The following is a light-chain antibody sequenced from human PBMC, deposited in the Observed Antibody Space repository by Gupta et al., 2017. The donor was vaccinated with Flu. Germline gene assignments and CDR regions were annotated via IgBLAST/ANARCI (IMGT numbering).Light chain of an antibody. Sequence: PSSLSASVGDRVTITCRASQSIAGYLNWYQQKPGKAPKLLIYAASSVQSGVPSRFSGSGSGTDFTLTISRLQPEDFAAYYCQQSDSTPRTFGQGTKLEIK. CDR1: QSIAGY. J-gene: IGKJ2*01. V-gene: IGKV1-39*01. CDR3: QQSDSTPRT. CDR2: AAS.